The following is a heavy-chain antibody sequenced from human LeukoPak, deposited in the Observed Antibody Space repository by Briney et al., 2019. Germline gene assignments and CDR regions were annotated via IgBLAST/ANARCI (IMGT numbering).Heavy chain of an antibody. J-gene: IGHJ6*03. CDR3: ARRGAYYYMDV. CDR2: IYPGDSDT. CDR1: GYSFSSYW. V-gene: IGHV5-51*01. Sequence: GESLKISCKGSGYSFSSYWIGWVRQMPGKGLEWMGIIYPGDSDTRYSPSFQGQVTISADKSISTAYLQWSGLTASDTAMYYCARRGAYYYMDVWGKGTTVTVSS. D-gene: IGHD1-26*01.